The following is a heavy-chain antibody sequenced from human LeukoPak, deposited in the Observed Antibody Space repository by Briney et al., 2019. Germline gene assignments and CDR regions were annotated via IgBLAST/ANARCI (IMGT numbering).Heavy chain of an antibody. Sequence: GGSLRLSCAASGFSFTSYAMNWVRQAPGKGLEWVSAISGSGRSTYSANSVKGRFTISRDDSKKTLYLQMNSPRAEDTAVYYCTKAKVSSLTYFDWFPWNWGQGSLVTVSS. J-gene: IGHJ4*02. D-gene: IGHD3-9*01. CDR3: TKAKVSSLTYFDWFPWN. CDR1: GFSFTSYA. CDR2: ISGSGRST. V-gene: IGHV3-23*01.